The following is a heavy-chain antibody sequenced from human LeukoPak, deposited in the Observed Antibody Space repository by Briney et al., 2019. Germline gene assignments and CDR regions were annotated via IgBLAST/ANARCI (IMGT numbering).Heavy chain of an antibody. CDR3: ARDSYYDSSGYFDY. J-gene: IGHJ4*02. V-gene: IGHV1-69*05. CDR2: IIPIFGTA. Sequence: SVKVSCXASGGTFSSYAISWVRQAHGQGLEWMGGIIPIFGTANYAQKFQGRVTITTDESTSTAYMELSSLRSEDTAVYYCARDSYYDSSGYFDYWGQGTLVTVSS. D-gene: IGHD3-22*01. CDR1: GGTFSSYA.